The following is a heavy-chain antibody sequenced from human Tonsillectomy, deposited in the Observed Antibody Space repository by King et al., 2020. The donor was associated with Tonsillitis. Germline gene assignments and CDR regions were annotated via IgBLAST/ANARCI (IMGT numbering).Heavy chain of an antibody. CDR2: IYHGDSDT. D-gene: IGHD3-22*01. CDR1: GYSFTSYW. J-gene: IGHJ6*02. CDR3: ARPQSSGIDPGYYGMDV. Sequence: DVQLVESGAEVKKPGESLKISCKGSGYSFTSYWIGWVRQMPGKGLEWMGIIYHGDSDTRYSPSFQGQVTISADKSISTAYLQWSSLKASDTAMYYCARPQSSGIDPGYYGMDVWGQGTTVTVSS. V-gene: IGHV5-51*01.